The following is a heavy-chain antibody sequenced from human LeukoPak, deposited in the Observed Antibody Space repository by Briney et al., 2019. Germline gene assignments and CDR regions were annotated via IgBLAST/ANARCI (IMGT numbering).Heavy chain of an antibody. D-gene: IGHD1-1*01. CDR3: AKEPGETGKNYWKAFDL. V-gene: IGHV3-30*02. CDR1: GFAFSRYG. J-gene: IGHJ3*01. CDR2: IRYDGTSK. Sequence: GGSLRLSCAASGFAFSRYGMHWVRQAPGKGLEWVSFIRYDGTSKPCADSVKGRFTISRDNSKNTLYLQMNSLRGEDTAVYYCAKEPGETGKNYWKAFDLWGQGTVVTVSS.